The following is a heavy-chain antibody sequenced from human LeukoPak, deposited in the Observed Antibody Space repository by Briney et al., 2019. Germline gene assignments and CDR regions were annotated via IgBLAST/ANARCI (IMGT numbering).Heavy chain of an antibody. D-gene: IGHD6-13*01. CDR3: ARRRHSSSHRDY. Sequence: SETLSLTCTVSGGSISSYCWDWIRQPPGKGLEWIGSIYYSGSTYYNPSLKSRVTISVDTSKNQFSLELSSVTAADTAVYYCARRRHSSSHRDYWGQGTLVTVSS. J-gene: IGHJ4*02. CDR1: GGSISSYC. V-gene: IGHV4-39*01. CDR2: IYYSGST.